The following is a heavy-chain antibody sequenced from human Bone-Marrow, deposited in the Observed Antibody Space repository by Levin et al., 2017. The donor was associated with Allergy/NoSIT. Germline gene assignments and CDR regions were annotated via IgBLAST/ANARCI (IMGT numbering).Heavy chain of an antibody. CDR1: GYTFTNYN. CDR3: ARGDCYSGSCYGHDWSHP. V-gene: IGHV1-8*02. J-gene: IGHJ5*02. Sequence: GESLKISCKTSGYTFTNYNVYWVRQATGQGLEWMGYINPNSGNTGYAQKFQGRVTMTRNSSITTAYMELSGLRSEDTAMYYCARGDCYSGSCYGHDWSHPWGQGNQVTVSS. CDR2: INPNSGNT. D-gene: IGHD2-15*01.